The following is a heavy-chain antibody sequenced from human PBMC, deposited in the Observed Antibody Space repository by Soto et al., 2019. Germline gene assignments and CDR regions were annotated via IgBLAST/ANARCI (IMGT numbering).Heavy chain of an antibody. CDR2: IDFDGRST. CDR1: GFTFSSYY. D-gene: IGHD6-13*01. Sequence: EVQLMESGGGLVQPGGSLRLSCAVSGFTFSSYYMQWVRQGPGKGLVYVARIDFDGRSTVHADSVKGRFTTSRDNAKNTLYLQMHSLGVEDTGVYYCARGGSTSWLRALDLWGQGTLVTVSS. CDR3: ARGGSTSWLRALDL. J-gene: IGHJ5*02. V-gene: IGHV3-74*01.